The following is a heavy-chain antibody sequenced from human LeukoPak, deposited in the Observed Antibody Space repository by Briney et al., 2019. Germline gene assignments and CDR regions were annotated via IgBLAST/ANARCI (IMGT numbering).Heavy chain of an antibody. J-gene: IGHJ4*02. V-gene: IGHV3-30*18. CDR3: AKCSGGSCLGRSFDY. D-gene: IGHD2-15*01. CDR1: GFTFSSYG. CDR2: ISYDGSNK. Sequence: GGSLRLSCAASGFTFSSYGMHWVRQAPGKGLEWVAVISYDGSNKYYADSVKGRFTTSRDNSKNTLYLQMNSLRAEDTAVYYCAKCSGGSCLGRSFDYWGQGTLVTVSS.